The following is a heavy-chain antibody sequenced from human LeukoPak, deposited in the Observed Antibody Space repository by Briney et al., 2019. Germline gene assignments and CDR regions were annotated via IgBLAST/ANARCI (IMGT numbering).Heavy chain of an antibody. D-gene: IGHD5-18*01. CDR3: ARDRYSYGSKGWFDP. J-gene: IGHJ5*02. CDR1: GGSISSGSYY. Sequence: SETLSLTCTVSGGSISSGSYYWSWIRQPAGKGLEWIGRIYTSGSTNYNPSLKSRVTMSVDTSKNQFSLKLSSVTAADTAVYYCARDRYSYGSKGWFDPWGQGTLVTVSS. V-gene: IGHV4-61*02. CDR2: IYTSGST.